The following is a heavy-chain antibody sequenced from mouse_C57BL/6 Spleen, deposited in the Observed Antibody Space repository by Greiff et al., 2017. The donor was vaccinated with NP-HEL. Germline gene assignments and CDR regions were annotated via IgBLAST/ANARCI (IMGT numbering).Heavy chain of an antibody. J-gene: IGHJ2*01. CDR2: IDPSDSYT. Sequence: QVQLQQPGAELVKPGASVKLSCKASGYTFTSYWMQWVKQRPGQGLEWIGEIDPSDSYTNYNQKFKGKATLTVDTSSSTAYMQLSSLTSEDSAVYYCARRGDLGDYWGQGTTLTVSS. CDR3: ARRGDLGDY. V-gene: IGHV1-50*01. D-gene: IGHD4-1*01. CDR1: GYTFTSYW.